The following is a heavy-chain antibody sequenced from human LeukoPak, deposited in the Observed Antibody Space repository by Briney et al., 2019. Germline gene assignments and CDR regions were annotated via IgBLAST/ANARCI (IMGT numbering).Heavy chain of an antibody. CDR2: ISSSSSYT. CDR1: GFTFSDYY. Sequence: GGSLRLSCAPYGFTFSDYYMSWIRQAPGKGLEWVSFISSSSSYTNYADSVKGRFTISRDNAKNSLYLQMNSLRAEDTAVYYCARVGRRVAVAGNAFDIWGQGTMVTVSS. CDR3: ARVGRRVAVAGNAFDI. D-gene: IGHD6-19*01. J-gene: IGHJ3*02. V-gene: IGHV3-11*06.